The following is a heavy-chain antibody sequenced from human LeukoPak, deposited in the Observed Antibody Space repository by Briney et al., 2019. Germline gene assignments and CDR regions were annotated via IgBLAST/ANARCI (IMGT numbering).Heavy chain of an antibody. CDR1: GGSFSDYY. Sequence: PSETLSLTCAVYGGSFSDYYLTWIRQPPGKGLEWIGEINHSGNTNYNPSLKSRVTISVDTSKNQFSLKLSSVTAADTAVYYCARGQYSGSWSYYFDYWGQGTLVTASS. D-gene: IGHD6-13*01. V-gene: IGHV4-34*01. CDR3: ARGQYSGSWSYYFDY. CDR2: INHSGNT. J-gene: IGHJ4*02.